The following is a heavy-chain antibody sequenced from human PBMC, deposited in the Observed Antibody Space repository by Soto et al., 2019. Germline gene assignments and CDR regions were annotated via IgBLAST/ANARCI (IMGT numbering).Heavy chain of an antibody. CDR2: IYSGDNT. CDR1: GFTVSTNY. D-gene: IGHD3-10*01. J-gene: IGHJ5*02. V-gene: IGHV3-53*04. Sequence: GGSLRLSCVVSGFTVSTNYMSWVRQAPGKGLEWVSVIYSGDNTYYADSVKGRFTVSRHNSKNTLYLQMNSLRTEDTAVYYCARGRDVMVRGIIIGVCIDPWGQGILVTVSS. CDR3: ARGRDVMVRGIIIGVCIDP.